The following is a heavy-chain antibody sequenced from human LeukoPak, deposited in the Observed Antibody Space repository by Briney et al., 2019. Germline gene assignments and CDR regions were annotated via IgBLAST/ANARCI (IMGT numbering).Heavy chain of an antibody. D-gene: IGHD3-10*01. V-gene: IGHV4-30-2*01. CDR2: IYHSWST. J-gene: IGHJ6*02. CDR3: ARGGSGSAIYYYYGMDV. CDR1: GGSISSGGYS. Sequence: SQTLSPTCPVSGGSISSGGYSWSWIRQPPGKGLEWIGYIYHSWSTYYNPSLKSRVTISVDRSKNQFSLKLSSVTAADTAVYYCARGGSGSAIYYYYGMDVWGQGTTVTVSS.